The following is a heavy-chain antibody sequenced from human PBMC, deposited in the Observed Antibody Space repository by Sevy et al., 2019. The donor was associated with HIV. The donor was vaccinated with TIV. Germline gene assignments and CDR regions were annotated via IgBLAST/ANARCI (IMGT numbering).Heavy chain of an antibody. V-gene: IGHV4-31*03. CDR2: IYYSGST. J-gene: IGHJ6*02. D-gene: IGHD2-2*01. CDR1: GGSISSGGYY. CDR3: ARDLGYCSSTSCYDYYYYGMDV. Sequence: SETLSLTCTVSGGSISSGGYYWSWIRQHPGKGLEWIGYIYYSGSTYYNPSLKSRVTISVDTSKNQFSLKLSSVTAAETAVYYCARDLGYCSSTSCYDYYYYGMDVWGQGTTVTVSS.